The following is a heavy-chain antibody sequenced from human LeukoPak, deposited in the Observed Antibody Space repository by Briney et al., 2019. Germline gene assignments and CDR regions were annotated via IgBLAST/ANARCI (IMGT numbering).Heavy chain of an antibody. V-gene: IGHV3-74*01. CDR1: RFSFSNYW. CDR3: ARGYGNYGY. J-gene: IGHJ4*02. CDR2: VKSDGSNP. Sequence: GGSLRLSCAASRFSFSNYWMHWVRQAPGKGLVWVSRVKSDGSNPSYAGSVKGRFTISRDNAKNSLYLQMNSLRAEDTAVYYCARGYGNYGYWGQGTLVTVSS. D-gene: IGHD4-11*01.